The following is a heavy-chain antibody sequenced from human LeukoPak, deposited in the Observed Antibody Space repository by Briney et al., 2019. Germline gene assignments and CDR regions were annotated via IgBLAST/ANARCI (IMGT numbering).Heavy chain of an antibody. D-gene: IGHD3-22*01. CDR2: ISYDGSNK. J-gene: IGHJ4*02. V-gene: IGHV3-30*04. CDR1: GFTFSSYA. Sequence: GGSLRLSCAASGFTFSSYAMHWVRQAPGKGLEWVAVISYDGSNKYYADSVKGRFTISRDNSKNTLYLQMNSLRAEDTAVYYCARDRYYYDSSGYYYLFDYWGQGTLVIVSS. CDR3: ARDRYYYDSSGYYYLFDY.